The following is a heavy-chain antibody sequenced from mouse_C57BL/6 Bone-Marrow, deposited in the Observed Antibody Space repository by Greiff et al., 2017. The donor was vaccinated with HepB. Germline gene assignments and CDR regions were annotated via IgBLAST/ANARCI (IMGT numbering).Heavy chain of an antibody. CDR2: INPSNGGT. CDR1: GYTFTSYW. J-gene: IGHJ2*01. V-gene: IGHV1-53*01. CDR3: AREARITTVVDY. Sequence: QVQLQQPGTELVKPGASVKLSCKASGYTFTSYWMHWVKQRPGQGLEWIGNINPSNGGTNYNEKFKSKATLTVDKSSSTAYMQLSSLTSEDSAVYYGAREARITTVVDYWGQGTTLTVSS. D-gene: IGHD1-1*01.